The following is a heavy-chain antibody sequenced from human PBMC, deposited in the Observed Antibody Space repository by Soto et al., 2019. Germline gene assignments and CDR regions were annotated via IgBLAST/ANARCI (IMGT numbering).Heavy chain of an antibody. D-gene: IGHD2-2*01. J-gene: IGHJ5*02. CDR3: ARDGCSSTSCYAGRPVSSGWFDP. Sequence: ASVKVSCKASGYTFTSYGISWVRQAPGQGLEWMGWISAYNGNTNYAQKLQGRVTMTTDTSTSTAYMELRSLRSDDTAVYYCARDGCSSTSCYAGRPVSSGWFDPWGQGTLVTVSS. CDR2: ISAYNGNT. CDR1: GYTFTSYG. V-gene: IGHV1-18*01.